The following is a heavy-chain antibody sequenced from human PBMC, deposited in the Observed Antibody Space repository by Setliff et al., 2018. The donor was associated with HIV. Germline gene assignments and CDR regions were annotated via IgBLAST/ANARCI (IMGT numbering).Heavy chain of an antibody. CDR3: ARLLHNAY. J-gene: IGHJ4*02. CDR1: GFNFTSYS. D-gene: IGHD2-21*01. V-gene: IGHV3-21*01. Sequence: PGGSLRLSCVASGFNFTSYSMNWVRQAPGKGLEWVSSISSSGSYIYYADSVKGRFTISRDNAKNSLYLQMNSLRAEDTAVYYCARLLHNAYWGQGTLVTVSS. CDR2: ISSSGSYI.